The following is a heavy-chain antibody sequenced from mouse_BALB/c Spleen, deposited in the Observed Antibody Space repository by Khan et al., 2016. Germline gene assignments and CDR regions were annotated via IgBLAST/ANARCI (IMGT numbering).Heavy chain of an antibody. CDR1: GDSITSGY. CDR3: AGYYGHFFDY. V-gene: IGHV3-8*02. Sequence: EVQLQESGPGLVKPSQSLSLTCTVTGDSITSGYWNWIRKFPGNKLEYMGYISYSGSTYYNPSLKSRISITRDTSKSQYYLQLNSVTTEDTATYYCAGYYGHFFDYWGQGTTLTVSS. J-gene: IGHJ2*01. CDR2: ISYSGST. D-gene: IGHD1-1*02.